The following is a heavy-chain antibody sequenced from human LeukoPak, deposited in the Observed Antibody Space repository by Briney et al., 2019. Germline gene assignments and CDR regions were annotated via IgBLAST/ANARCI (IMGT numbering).Heavy chain of an antibody. Sequence: GGSLRLSCAASGFTFSSYGMHWVRQAPGKGLEWVAVISYDGSNKYYADSVKGRFTISRDNSKNTLYLQMNSLRAGDTAVYYCAKDRGSYSSGWTGFDYWGQGTLVTVSS. CDR2: ISYDGSNK. CDR1: GFTFSSYG. V-gene: IGHV3-30*18. D-gene: IGHD6-19*01. CDR3: AKDRGSYSSGWTGFDY. J-gene: IGHJ4*02.